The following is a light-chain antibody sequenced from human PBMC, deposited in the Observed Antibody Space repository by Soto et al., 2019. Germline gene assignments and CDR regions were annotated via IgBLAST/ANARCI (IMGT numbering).Light chain of an antibody. CDR1: QTITTY. J-gene: IGKJ4*01. Sequence: DIQMTQSPSSLFASVGDSVTITCRASQTITTYVNWYRQKPGKAPKLLIYAASSLQSGVPSRFSCSGSETEFTLTISSLQPEDFATYFCQQIYSAPLTFGGGTKVEIK. V-gene: IGKV1-39*01. CDR3: QQIYSAPLT. CDR2: AAS.